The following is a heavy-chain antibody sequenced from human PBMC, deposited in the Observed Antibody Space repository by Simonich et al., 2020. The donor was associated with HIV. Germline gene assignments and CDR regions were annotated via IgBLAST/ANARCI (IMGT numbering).Heavy chain of an antibody. J-gene: IGHJ3*01. CDR3: YGAFDV. D-gene: IGHD4-17*01. Sequence: EGQLVESGGGLVQSGGSLRLSCVASGFTFSNYWLHWVRQAPGKGLEWVSRIKSDGTTTIYADSVKGRFIISRDNAKNTLYLQMNSLRTEDTAVYFCYGAFDVWGQGTMVTVSS. V-gene: IGHV3-74*01. CDR2: IKSDGTTT. CDR1: GFTFSNYW.